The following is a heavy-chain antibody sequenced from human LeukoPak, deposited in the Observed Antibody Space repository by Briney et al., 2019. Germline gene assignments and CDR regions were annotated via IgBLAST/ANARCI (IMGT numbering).Heavy chain of an antibody. J-gene: IGHJ4*02. Sequence: SSETLSLTCTVSGGSISSYYWSWIRQPAGKGLEWIGRIYTSGSTNYNPSLKSRVTMSVDTSKNQFSLKLSSVTAADTAVYYPARLPMITFGGVKKHALADLIVWGQGTLVTVSS. CDR3: ARLPMITFGGVKKHALADLIV. V-gene: IGHV4-4*07. D-gene: IGHD3-16*01. CDR2: IYTSGST. CDR1: GGSISSYY.